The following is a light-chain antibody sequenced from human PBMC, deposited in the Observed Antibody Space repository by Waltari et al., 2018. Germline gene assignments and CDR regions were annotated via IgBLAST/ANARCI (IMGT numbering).Light chain of an antibody. CDR1: RTIRAW. V-gene: IGKV1-5*03. Sequence: DIQMTQSPSTLSASVGDRVTVTCRASRTIRAWLAWYQQKPGKAPKLLIYKASALQSGVPPRFSGSGSGTEFTLTISSLQPDDFATYYCQQYTHFPWTFGQGTKVEI. CDR2: KAS. J-gene: IGKJ1*01. CDR3: QQYTHFPWT.